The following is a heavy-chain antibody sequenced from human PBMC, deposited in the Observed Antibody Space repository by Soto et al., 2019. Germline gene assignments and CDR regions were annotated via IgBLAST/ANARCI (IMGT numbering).Heavy chain of an antibody. J-gene: IGHJ6*02. CDR2: ISGSGGST. CDR1: GFTFSSYA. CDR3: AKDGRLIAVIPARAIWDYYYYGMDV. Sequence: GGSLRLSCAASGFTFSSYAMSWVRQAPGKGLEWVSAISGSGGSTYYADSVKGRFTISRDNSKNTLYLQMNSLRAEDTAVYYCAKDGRLIAVIPARAIWDYYYYGMDVWGQGTTVTVSS. V-gene: IGHV3-23*01. D-gene: IGHD6-19*01.